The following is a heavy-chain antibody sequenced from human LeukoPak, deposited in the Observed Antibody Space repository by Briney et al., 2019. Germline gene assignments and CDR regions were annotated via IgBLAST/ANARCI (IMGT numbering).Heavy chain of an antibody. Sequence: GASVKVSCKASGYTFPINGISWVRQAPGQGLEWMGWISANSGSTQYAQKFQGRITMTRDTSTSTAYMELGSLRSDDTALYYCARDAMYAFDYWGQGTLVTVSS. D-gene: IGHD2-8*01. J-gene: IGHJ4*02. CDR2: ISANSGST. CDR1: GYTFPING. V-gene: IGHV1-18*01. CDR3: ARDAMYAFDY.